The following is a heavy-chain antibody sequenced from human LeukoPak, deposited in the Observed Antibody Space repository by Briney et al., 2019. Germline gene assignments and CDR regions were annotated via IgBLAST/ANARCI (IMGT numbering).Heavy chain of an antibody. Sequence: GGSLRLSCAASGFTFSSYAMHWVRQAPGKGLEWVAVISYDGSNKHYADSVKGRFTISRDNSKSTLYLQMNSLRAEDTAVYYCAKRGYYDSSGYYSSFEGWGQGTLVTVSS. V-gene: IGHV3-30*04. CDR3: AKRGYYDSSGYYSSFEG. J-gene: IGHJ4*02. D-gene: IGHD3-22*01. CDR2: ISYDGSNK. CDR1: GFTFSSYA.